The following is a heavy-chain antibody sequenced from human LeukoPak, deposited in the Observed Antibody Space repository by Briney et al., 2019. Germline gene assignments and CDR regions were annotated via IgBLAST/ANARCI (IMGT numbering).Heavy chain of an antibody. D-gene: IGHD1-1*01. CDR3: AKSEYNWNDFDY. V-gene: IGHV3-23*01. Sequence: PGGSLRLSCAASRFTFSSYAMSWVRQAPGKGLEWVSAISGSGGSTYYADSVKGRFTISRDNSKNTLYLQMNSLRAEDTAVYYCAKSEYNWNDFDYWGQGTLVTVSS. CDR2: ISGSGGST. J-gene: IGHJ4*02. CDR1: RFTFSSYA.